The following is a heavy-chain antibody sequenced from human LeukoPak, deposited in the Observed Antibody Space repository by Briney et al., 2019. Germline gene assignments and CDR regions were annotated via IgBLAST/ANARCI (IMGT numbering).Heavy chain of an antibody. CDR3: AKDFVLGDYDTGKDAFDI. Sequence: PGGSLRLSCAASGFTFSSYAMSWVRQAPGKGLEWVSAISGSGGSTYYADSVKGRFTISRDNSKNTLYLQMNSLRAEDTAVYYCAKDFVLGDYDTGKDAFDIWGQGTMVTVSS. CDR1: GFTFSSYA. D-gene: IGHD3-9*01. CDR2: ISGSGGST. J-gene: IGHJ3*02. V-gene: IGHV3-23*01.